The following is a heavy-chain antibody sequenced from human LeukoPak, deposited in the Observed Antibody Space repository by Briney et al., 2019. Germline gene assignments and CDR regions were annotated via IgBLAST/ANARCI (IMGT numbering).Heavy chain of an antibody. J-gene: IGHJ4*02. D-gene: IGHD6-19*01. CDR2: ISGSGGST. V-gene: IGHV3-23*01. Sequence: GGSLRLSCAASGFTFSSYAMSWVRQAPGKGLEWVSAISGSGGSTYYADSVKGRFTMSRDNSKNTLYLQMNSLRAEDTAVYYCARQTYSSGWYSDYWGQGTLVTVSS. CDR3: ARQTYSSGWYSDY. CDR1: GFTFSSYA.